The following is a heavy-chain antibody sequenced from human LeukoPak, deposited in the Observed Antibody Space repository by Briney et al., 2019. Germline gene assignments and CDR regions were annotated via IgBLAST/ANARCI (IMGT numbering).Heavy chain of an antibody. D-gene: IGHD4-17*01. CDR1: GYTFTSYG. V-gene: IGHV1-18*04. J-gene: IGHJ4*02. Sequence: ASVKVSCKASGYTFTSYGISWVRQAPGQGLEWMGWISAYNGNTNYAQKLQGRVTMTTDTSTSTAYMELRSLRSDDTAVYYCARGPPYDYGDYDPVYWGQGTLVIVSS. CDR3: ARGPPYDYGDYDPVY. CDR2: ISAYNGNT.